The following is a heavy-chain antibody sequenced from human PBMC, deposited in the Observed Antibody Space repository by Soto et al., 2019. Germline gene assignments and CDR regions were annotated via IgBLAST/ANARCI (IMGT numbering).Heavy chain of an antibody. CDR3: AHIRGDYYDFWSGRLYYFDY. V-gene: IGHV1-69*13. D-gene: IGHD3-3*01. CDR2: IIPIFGTA. CDR1: GGTFSSYA. Sequence: SVKVSCKASGGTFSSYAISWVRQAPGQGLEWMGGIIPIFGTANYAQKFQGRVTITADESTSTAYMELSSLRSEDTAVYYCAHIRGDYYDFWSGRLYYFDYWGQGTLVTVSS. J-gene: IGHJ4*02.